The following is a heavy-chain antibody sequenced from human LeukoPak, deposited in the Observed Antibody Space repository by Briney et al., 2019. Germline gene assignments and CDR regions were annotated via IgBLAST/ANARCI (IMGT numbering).Heavy chain of an antibody. CDR2: ISSSGSTI. CDR1: GFTFSSYE. D-gene: IGHD3-9*01. J-gene: IGHJ4*02. CDR3: ARELKGTYYDILTGAFGN. Sequence: GGSLRLSCAASGFTFSSYEMNWVRQAPGKGLEWVSYISSSGSTIYYADSVKGRFTISRDNAKNTLYLQMNSLRAEDTAVYYCARELKGTYYDILTGAFGNWGQGTLVTVSS. V-gene: IGHV3-48*03.